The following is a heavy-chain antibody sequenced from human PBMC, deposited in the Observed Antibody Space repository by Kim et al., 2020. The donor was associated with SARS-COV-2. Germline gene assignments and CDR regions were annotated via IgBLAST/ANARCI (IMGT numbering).Heavy chain of an antibody. J-gene: IGHJ4*02. CDR1: GFTFTKVW. CDR2: IRSKADGGTA. Sequence: GGSLRLSCAASGFTFTKVWLSWVRQAPGKGLEWVGRIRSKADGGTADYAAPVKGRFTISRDDSKNTLYLQMNGQRAEDTAFYHCTTDYERIGGLCDGETCYPASLWGQGTLVTVSS. CDR3: TTDYERIGGLCDGETCYPASL. V-gene: IGHV3-15*01. D-gene: IGHD2-21*01.